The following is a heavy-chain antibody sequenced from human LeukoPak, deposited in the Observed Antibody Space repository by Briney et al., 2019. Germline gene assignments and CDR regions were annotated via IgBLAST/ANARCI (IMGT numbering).Heavy chain of an antibody. CDR2: IYYSGST. CDR1: GGSISSYY. J-gene: IGHJ6*03. Sequence: KTSETLSLTCTVSGGSISSYYWSWIRQPPGKGLEWIGYIYYSGSTNYNPSLKSRVTISVDTSKNQFSLKLSSVAAADTAVYYCARVRVTRIGHYYYYMDVWGKGTTVTISS. D-gene: IGHD4-17*01. CDR3: ARVRVTRIGHYYYYMDV. V-gene: IGHV4-59*01.